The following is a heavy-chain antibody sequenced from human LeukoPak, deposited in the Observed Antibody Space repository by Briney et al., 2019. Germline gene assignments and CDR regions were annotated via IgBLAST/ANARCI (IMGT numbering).Heavy chain of an antibody. J-gene: IGHJ4*02. D-gene: IGHD2-8*01. CDR1: GFTSNNYA. V-gene: IGHV3-23*01. CDR3: AKAGGVGYYFDY. CDR2: ISDSRSST. Sequence: HPGGSLRLSCAASGFTSNNYAMSWLRQAPGKGLEWVSAISDSRSSTYYADSIKGRFTISRDNSKNTLYLQMNSLRAEDTAVYYCAKAGGVGYYFDYWGQGTLVTVSS.